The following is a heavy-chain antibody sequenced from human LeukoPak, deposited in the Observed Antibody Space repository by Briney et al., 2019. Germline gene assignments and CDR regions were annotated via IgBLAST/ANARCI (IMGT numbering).Heavy chain of an antibody. D-gene: IGHD1-14*01. CDR3: DTHNSHKAMDV. CDR2: ISNDGSNK. Sequence: GGSLRLSCAASGFTFSIYAMHWVRLAPGKGLEWVAFISNDGSNKYYADSVKGRFTISRDNSKNTLYLQMNSLRAEDTAVYYCDTHNSHKAMDVWGQGTTVTVSS. J-gene: IGHJ6*02. CDR1: GFTFSIYA. V-gene: IGHV3-30-3*01.